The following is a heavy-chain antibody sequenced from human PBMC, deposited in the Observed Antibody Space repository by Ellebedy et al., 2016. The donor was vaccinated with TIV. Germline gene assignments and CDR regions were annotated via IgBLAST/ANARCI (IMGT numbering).Heavy chain of an antibody. V-gene: IGHV1-58*02. CDR3: AATSGSYRSILLAGPLDDAFDI. J-gene: IGHJ3*02. CDR2: IVVGSGNT. D-gene: IGHD1-26*01. CDR1: GFTFTSST. Sequence: AASVKVSCKASGFTFTSSTMQWVRQARGQRLEWIGWIVVGSGNTNYAQKFQERVTITRDMSTSTAYMELSSLRSEDTAVYYCAATSGSYRSILLAGPLDDAFDIWGQGTMVTVSS.